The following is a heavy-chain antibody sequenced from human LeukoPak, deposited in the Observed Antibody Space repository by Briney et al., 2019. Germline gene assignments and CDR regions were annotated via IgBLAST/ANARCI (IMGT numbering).Heavy chain of an antibody. D-gene: IGHD3-16*01. J-gene: IGHJ4*02. CDR3: ARVLTYIDL. CDR1: VCTFCSRW. CDR2: ITHDGSEA. V-gene: IGHV3-74*01. Sequence: GWALRLSCVASVCTFCSRWRHGVRQTPAKAVLWVARITHDGSEANFADSVKRRFPISRDNAQKLLYLQMNSLRAEDTGVYYCARVLTYIDLWGQGTLVTVSS.